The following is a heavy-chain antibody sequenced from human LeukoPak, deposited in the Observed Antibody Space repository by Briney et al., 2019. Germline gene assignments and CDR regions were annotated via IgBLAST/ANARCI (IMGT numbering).Heavy chain of an antibody. D-gene: IGHD2-21*02. CDR1: GVSISSYY. CDR2: IYYSGST. CDR3: ARVKGVVTAILDY. J-gene: IGHJ4*02. Sequence: ILPETLSLTCTVSGVSISSYYWSWIRPPPGKGLEWIGYIYYSGSTNYNPSLKSRVTISVDTSKNQFSLKLSSVTAADTAVYYCARVKGVVTAILDYWGQGTLVTVSS. V-gene: IGHV4-59*01.